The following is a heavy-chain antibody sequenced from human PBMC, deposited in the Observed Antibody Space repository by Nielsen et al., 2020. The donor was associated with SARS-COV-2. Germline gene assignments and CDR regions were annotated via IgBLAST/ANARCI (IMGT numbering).Heavy chain of an antibody. V-gene: IGHV4-30-4*01. J-gene: IGHJ4*02. Sequence: SCTVSGGSISSGDYYWSWIRQPPGKGLEWIGYIYYSGSTYYNPSLKSRVTISVDTSKNQFSLKLSSVTAADTAVYYCARARTYYYGSGSYYNSLFFDYWGQGTLVTVSS. CDR3: ARARTYYYGSGSYYNSLFFDY. D-gene: IGHD3-10*01. CDR1: GGSISSGDYY. CDR2: IYYSGST.